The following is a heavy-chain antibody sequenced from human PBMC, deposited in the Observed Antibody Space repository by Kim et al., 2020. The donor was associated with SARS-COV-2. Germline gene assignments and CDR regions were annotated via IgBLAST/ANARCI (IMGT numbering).Heavy chain of an antibody. Sequence: SGPTLVKPTPTLTLTCTFSGFSLSTSGVHVGWIRQPPGKALEWLALIYWDDDKRYSPSLNSRLTITKDTSKNQVVLTMTNMDPVDTATYYCAHRRDVGYCSGGSCYSLDAFDIWGQGTMVTVSS. CDR1: GFSLSTSGVH. J-gene: IGHJ3*02. D-gene: IGHD2-15*01. CDR2: IYWDDDK. V-gene: IGHV2-5*02. CDR3: AHRRDVGYCSGGSCYSLDAFDI.